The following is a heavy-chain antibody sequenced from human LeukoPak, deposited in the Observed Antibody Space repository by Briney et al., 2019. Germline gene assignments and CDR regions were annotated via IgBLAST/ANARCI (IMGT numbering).Heavy chain of an antibody. Sequence: SQTLSLTCAISGDSVSSKNGAWHWLRQSPSRGLEWLGRIYYRSKWYNDYAVSVKSRITITPDTSKNQFSLQLNSVTPEDTAVYYCAGDRDDYGDYYFDYWGQGTLVTVSS. CDR3: AGDRDDYGDYYFDY. CDR1: GDSVSSKNGA. CDR2: IYYRSKWYN. D-gene: IGHD4-17*01. V-gene: IGHV6-1*01. J-gene: IGHJ4*02.